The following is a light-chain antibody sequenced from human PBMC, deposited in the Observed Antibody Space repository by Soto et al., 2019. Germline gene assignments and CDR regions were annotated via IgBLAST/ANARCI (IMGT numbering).Light chain of an antibody. Sequence: LTQPPSASGSPGQSVTISCTGTSSDVGVYNFVSWYQQHPGKAPKLMIYEVSKRPSGVPDRFSGSKSGNTASLTVSGLQAEDEADYYCSSYAGSNNLVFGGGTKVTVL. V-gene: IGLV2-8*01. CDR2: EVS. CDR3: SSYAGSNNLV. CDR1: SSDVGVYNF. J-gene: IGLJ2*01.